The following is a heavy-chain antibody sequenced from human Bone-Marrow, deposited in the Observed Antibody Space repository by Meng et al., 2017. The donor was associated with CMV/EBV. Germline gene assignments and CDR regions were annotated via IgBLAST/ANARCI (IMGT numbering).Heavy chain of an antibody. V-gene: IGHV1-18*01. D-gene: IGHD2-15*01. CDR1: GYGCTRYA. Sequence: CKTSGYGCTRYAIGWVRQAPGHGLQYMGWISLYNGNTNYALCVQSRVTMTTDKSTSTAYMEMRGLRSDDTDVYYCAEISDEVNLFDSWGQGTLVTVSS. CDR3: AEISDEVNLFDS. J-gene: IGHJ4*02. CDR2: ISLYNGNT.